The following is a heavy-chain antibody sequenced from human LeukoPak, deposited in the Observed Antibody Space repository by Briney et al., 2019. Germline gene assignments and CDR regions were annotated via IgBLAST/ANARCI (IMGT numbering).Heavy chain of an antibody. CDR3: VAGRWLQQLY. J-gene: IGHJ4*02. D-gene: IGHD5-24*01. CDR2: IYNNGNT. Sequence: PSETLSLTCTVSGGSISSYYWTWIRQAPGKGLEWIWSIYNNGNTNYNPSLMSRFHVSVDTSKNQSSLRLGSVAAADTAVYYCVAGRWLQQLYWGQGALVIDSS. CDR1: GGSISSYY. V-gene: IGHV4-59*03.